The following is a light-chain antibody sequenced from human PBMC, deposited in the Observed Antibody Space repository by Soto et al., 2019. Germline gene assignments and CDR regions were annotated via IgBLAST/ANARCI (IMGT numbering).Light chain of an antibody. CDR1: RSNIVNNY. V-gene: IGLV1-51*01. Sequence: QSVLTNPPSVSAAPGQKVTISCCGSRSNIVNNYVYFYQQRPAYAPKLLMYDNNMRPAGIPNQFSGSRHGRRGTLGITGLQTGNTADDYYGTSDSRRSASVFGNGTNATVX. CDR3: GTSDSRRSASV. J-gene: IGLJ1*01. CDR2: DNN.